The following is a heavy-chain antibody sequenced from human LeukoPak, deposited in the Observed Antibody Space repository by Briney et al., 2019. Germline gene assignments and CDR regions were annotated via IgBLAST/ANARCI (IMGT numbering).Heavy chain of an antibody. V-gene: IGHV3-74*01. J-gene: IGHJ4*02. Sequence: GGSLRLSCAASGFTFSSYWMHWVRQAPGKGLVWVSRINNDGSITNYADSVKGRFTISRDNAKNTLYLQMNSLRAEDTAVYYCAKDLHYGSADYWGQGTLVTVSS. CDR2: INNDGSIT. CDR1: GFTFSSYW. D-gene: IGHD3-10*01. CDR3: AKDLHYGSADY.